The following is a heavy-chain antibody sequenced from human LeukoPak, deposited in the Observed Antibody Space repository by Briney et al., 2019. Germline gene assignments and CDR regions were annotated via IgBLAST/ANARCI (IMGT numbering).Heavy chain of an antibody. CDR3: ARSTAFYDSSGYYPSAFDI. J-gene: IGHJ3*02. D-gene: IGHD3-22*01. V-gene: IGHV4-59*12. CDR1: GGSISSYY. Sequence: SETLSLTCTVSGGSISSYYWSWIRQPPGKGLEWIGYIYYSGSTYYNPSLKSRVTISVDTSKNQFSLKLSSVTAADTAVYYCARSTAFYDSSGYYPSAFDIWGQGTMVTVSS. CDR2: IYYSGST.